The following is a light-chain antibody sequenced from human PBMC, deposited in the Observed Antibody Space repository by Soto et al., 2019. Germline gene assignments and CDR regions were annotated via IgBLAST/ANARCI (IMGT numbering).Light chain of an antibody. CDR2: DVT. V-gene: IGLV2-14*01. CDR1: SSDVGGYNF. J-gene: IGLJ1*01. Sequence: QSALTQPASVSGSPGQSITISCTGTSSDVGGYNFVSWYQQYPGKAPKLMIHDVTSRPSGVSNRFSGSKSGTPASLTISGLHAEDEADYYCCSYASSTSYVFGTGTKLTVL. CDR3: CSYASSTSYV.